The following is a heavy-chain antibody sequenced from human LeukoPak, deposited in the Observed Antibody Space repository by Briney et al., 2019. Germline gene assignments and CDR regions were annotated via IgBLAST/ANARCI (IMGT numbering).Heavy chain of an antibody. CDR2: INPNSGGT. CDR3: ARDKDYDILTGYPHYGMDV. CDR1: GYTFTGYY. D-gene: IGHD3-9*01. J-gene: IGHJ6*02. V-gene: IGHV1-2*02. Sequence: ASVKVSCKASGYTFTGYYMHWVRQAPGQGLEWMGWINPNSGGTNYAQKFQGRVTMTRDTSISTAYMELSRLRSDDTAVYYCARDKDYDILTGYPHYGMDVWGQGTTVTVSS.